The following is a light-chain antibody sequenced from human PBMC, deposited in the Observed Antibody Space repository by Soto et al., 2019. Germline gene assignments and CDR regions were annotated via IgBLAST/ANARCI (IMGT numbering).Light chain of an antibody. CDR1: SSDVGGYNY. Sequence: QSVLTQPASVSGSPGQSITISCTGTSSDVGGYNYVSWYQQRPGKAPKLMIYDVSDRPSGVSNRFSGSKSGNTASLTISGLQSEDEADYYCSSYTSSRTYVFGTGTKVTVL. J-gene: IGLJ1*01. CDR2: DVS. V-gene: IGLV2-14*01. CDR3: SSYTSSRTYV.